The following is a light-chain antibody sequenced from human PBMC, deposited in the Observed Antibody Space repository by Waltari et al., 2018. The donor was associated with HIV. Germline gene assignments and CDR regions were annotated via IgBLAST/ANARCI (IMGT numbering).Light chain of an antibody. J-gene: IGKJ5*01. Sequence: DIRMTQSPSSLSASVGDRVTITCQASQDITNRLNWYQQKPWTAPKLLIYDASTLEVGVSSRFSGSGSGTTFRFTITNLQPEDVGTFYCQQYANVPPITFGQGTRVEIK. CDR1: QDITNR. CDR2: DAS. V-gene: IGKV1-33*01. CDR3: QQYANVPPIT.